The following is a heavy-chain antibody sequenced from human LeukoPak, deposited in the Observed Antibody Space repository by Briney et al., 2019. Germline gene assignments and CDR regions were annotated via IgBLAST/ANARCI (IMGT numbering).Heavy chain of an antibody. CDR3: GKTTVGYSSGQKPAWPVDY. V-gene: IGHV3-23*01. D-gene: IGHD5-18*01. CDR2: IFSSGGSP. Sequence: QPGGSLRLSCEASGFTFGSHAMYWVRQAPGKGLEWVAGIFSSGGSPHYADPVEGRFTISRDNSRNAVYLQINSLRAEDTAVYYCGKTTVGYSSGQKPAWPVDYWGQGTLVTVSS. CDR1: GFTFGSHA. J-gene: IGHJ4*02.